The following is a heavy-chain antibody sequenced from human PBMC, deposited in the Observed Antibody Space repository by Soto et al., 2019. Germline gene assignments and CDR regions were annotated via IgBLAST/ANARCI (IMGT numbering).Heavy chain of an antibody. CDR2: ISAYNGNT. V-gene: IGHV1-18*01. CDR1: GYTFTSYG. J-gene: IGHJ5*02. D-gene: IGHD2-15*01. CDR3: ARVDIVVVVAANKVSDWFDP. Sequence: ASVKVSCKASGYTFTSYGISWVRQAPGQGLEWMGWISAYNGNTNYAQKLQGRVTMTTDTSTSTAYMELRSLRSDDTAVYYCARVDIVVVVAANKVSDWFDPWGQGTLVTVA.